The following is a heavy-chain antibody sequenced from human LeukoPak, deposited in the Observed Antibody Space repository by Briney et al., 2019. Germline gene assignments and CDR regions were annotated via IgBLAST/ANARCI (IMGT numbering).Heavy chain of an antibody. V-gene: IGHV4-4*07. CDR2: ISGSGTI. CDR1: GGSINSY. J-gene: IGHJ5*02. Sequence: SETLSLTCTVSGGSINSYWSWIRQPAGKGLEWIGRISGSGTITYNPALQSRLSVSIDTSKNQFSLKLMSVTAADTAVYYCARDSGTTGEVKFDPWGQGTLVTVSS. CDR3: ARDSGTTGEVKFDP. D-gene: IGHD3-10*01.